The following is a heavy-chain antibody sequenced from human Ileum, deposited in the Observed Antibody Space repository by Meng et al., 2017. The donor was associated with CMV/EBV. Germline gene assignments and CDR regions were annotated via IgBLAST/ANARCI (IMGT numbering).Heavy chain of an antibody. D-gene: IGHD3-10*01. Sequence: ASVKVSCKASGYTFRSYGISWVRQAPGQGLEWMGWISAYNGNTNYAQKFQGRVTMTTDTSTSTAYMELRSLRSDDTAVYYCAREWVPLYGSGSFAPFDYWGQGTLVTVSS. CDR3: AREWVPLYGSGSFAPFDY. J-gene: IGHJ4*02. CDR2: ISAYNGNT. V-gene: IGHV1-18*01. CDR1: GYTFRSYG.